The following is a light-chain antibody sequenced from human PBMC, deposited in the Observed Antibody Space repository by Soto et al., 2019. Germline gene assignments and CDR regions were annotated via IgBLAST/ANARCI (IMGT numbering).Light chain of an antibody. V-gene: IGKV3-20*01. CDR1: QSVDSTF. J-gene: IGKJ1*01. CDR2: DAS. CDR3: QYYGSSPQA. Sequence: EIVLTQSAGTLSLTPGERATLSCRASQSVDSTFLAWYQQKPGQAPSLLIYDASIRATGIPDRFSASGSGTDFTLTISRLEPEDFAVYYCQYYGSSPQAFGQGTKVDI.